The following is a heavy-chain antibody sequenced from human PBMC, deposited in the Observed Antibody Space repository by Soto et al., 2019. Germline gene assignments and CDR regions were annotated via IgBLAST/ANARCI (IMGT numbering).Heavy chain of an antibody. J-gene: IGHJ4*02. CDR3: ARDGDNYDFDS. CDR1: GYRFTNYY. V-gene: IGHV1-46*03. D-gene: IGHD3-16*01. CDR2: IRPSGGST. Sequence: QVQLVQSGAEVKKPGASVKVSCKASGYRFTNYYIHWVRQALGQGLEWMARIRPSGGSTIYAQKFQGRVTLTRDTSTSTVYMELSGLRSEDTALDYCARDGDNYDFDSWGQGTLVTVSS.